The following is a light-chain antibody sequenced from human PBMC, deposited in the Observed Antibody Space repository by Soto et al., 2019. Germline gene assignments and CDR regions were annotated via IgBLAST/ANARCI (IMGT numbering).Light chain of an antibody. CDR2: GAS. CDR3: QQYCSSPLYT. CDR1: QSVSSSY. V-gene: IGKV3-20*01. Sequence: EIVLTQSPGTLSLSPGERATLSCRASQSVSSSYLAWYQQKPGQAPMLLIYGASSRATGIPDRLCGSGSGTEFTLTISRLEPADFSVYYCQQYCSSPLYTFGQGTKLEIK. J-gene: IGKJ2*01.